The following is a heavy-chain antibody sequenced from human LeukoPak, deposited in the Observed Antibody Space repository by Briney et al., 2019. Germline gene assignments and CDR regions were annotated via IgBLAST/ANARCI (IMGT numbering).Heavy chain of an antibody. Sequence: GGSLRLSXAASGYTFSSYAMSWVGQAPGEGLEWVSSISGSGGSTYYADSVKGRFTISRDNSKNTLYLQMTSLRAEDTALYYCAKTRGYCTNGVCYEDYWGQGTLVTVSS. CDR2: ISGSGGST. CDR3: AKTRGYCTNGVCYEDY. J-gene: IGHJ4*02. V-gene: IGHV3-23*01. D-gene: IGHD2-8*01. CDR1: GYTFSSYA.